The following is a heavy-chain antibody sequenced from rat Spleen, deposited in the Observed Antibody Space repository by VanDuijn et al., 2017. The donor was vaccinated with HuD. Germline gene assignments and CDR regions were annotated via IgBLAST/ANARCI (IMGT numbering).Heavy chain of an antibody. CDR3: TRPHSSHYVMDA. J-gene: IGHJ4*01. CDR2: ISNTGDNI. D-gene: IGHD1-8*01. CDR1: GFTFNNYW. Sequence: EVQLLESGGGLVQPGRSLKLSCVASGFTFNNYWMSWVRQAPGKGLEWVASISNTGDNIYYSDSVKGRFTISRDNAQNTPYLQMSSLRSEDTATYYCTRPHSSHYVMDAWGQGASVTVSS. V-gene: IGHV5-31*01.